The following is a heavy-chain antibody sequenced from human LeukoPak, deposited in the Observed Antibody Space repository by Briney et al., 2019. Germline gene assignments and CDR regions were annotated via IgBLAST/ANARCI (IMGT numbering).Heavy chain of an antibody. CDR3: ARVYCSSTSCYTGERAEGSDP. J-gene: IGHJ5*02. Sequence: ASVKVSCKASGYTFTSYGISWVRQAPGQGLEWMGWISAYNGNTNYAQKLQGRVTMTTDTSTSTAYMELRSLRSDDTAVYYCARVYCSSTSCYTGERAEGSDPWGQGTLVTVSS. V-gene: IGHV1-18*01. D-gene: IGHD2-2*02. CDR2: ISAYNGNT. CDR1: GYTFTSYG.